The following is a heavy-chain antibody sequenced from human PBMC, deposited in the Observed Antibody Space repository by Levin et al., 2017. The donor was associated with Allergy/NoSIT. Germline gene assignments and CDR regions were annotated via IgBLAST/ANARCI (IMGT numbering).Heavy chain of an antibody. J-gene: IGHJ5*02. CDR2: VYYSGST. CDR3: AREGSSAFFHWFDP. D-gene: IGHD2/OR15-2a*01. V-gene: IGHV4-59*01. CDR1: GGSISSYY. Sequence: SETLSLTCTVSGGSISSYYWSWIRQPPGKGLEWIGYVYYSGSTNYNPSLKSRVTISVDTSKDQFSSKLRSVTAADTAVYYCAREGSSAFFHWFDPWGQGALVTVSS.